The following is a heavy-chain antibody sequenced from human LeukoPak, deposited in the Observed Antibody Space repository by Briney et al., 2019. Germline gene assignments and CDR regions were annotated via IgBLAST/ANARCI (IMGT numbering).Heavy chain of an antibody. CDR3: ATDWAWGGFEH. V-gene: IGHV3-9*01. D-gene: IGHD3-16*01. Sequence: GGSLRLSCAASGLTFDDYAMHWVRQAPGKGLEWVSGISWNSGSIGYADSVKGRFTISRDNAKSTLYLQMNSVRAEDTAVYYCATDWAWGGFEHWGQGALVTVSS. CDR1: GLTFDDYA. J-gene: IGHJ4*02. CDR2: ISWNSGSI.